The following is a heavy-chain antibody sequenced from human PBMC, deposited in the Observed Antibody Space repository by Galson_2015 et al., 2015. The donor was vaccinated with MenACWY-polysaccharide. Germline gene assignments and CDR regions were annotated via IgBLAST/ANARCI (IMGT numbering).Heavy chain of an antibody. CDR2: INPNSGGT. CDR3: ARDQVAGDWFDP. D-gene: IGHD4-17*01. Sequence: PVKVSCKASGYTFTGYYMHWVRQAPGQGLEWMGWINPNSGGTNYAQKFQGRVTMTRDTSISTAYMELSRLRSDDTAVYYCARDQVAGDWFDPWGQGTLVTVSS. CDR1: GYTFTGYY. J-gene: IGHJ5*02. V-gene: IGHV1-2*02.